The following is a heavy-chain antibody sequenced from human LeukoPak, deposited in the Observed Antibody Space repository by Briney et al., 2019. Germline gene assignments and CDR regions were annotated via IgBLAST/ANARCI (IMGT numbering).Heavy chain of an antibody. Sequence: ASVKVSCKASGYTFTSYAMHWVRQAPGQRLEWMGWINAGNGNTKYSQEFQGRVTITRDTSASTAYMELSSLRSEDMAVYYCARSTTTNGYRSWVYWGQGTLVSVSS. CDR2: INAGNGNT. V-gene: IGHV1-3*03. D-gene: IGHD2-8*01. CDR1: GYTFTSYA. CDR3: ARSTTTNGYRSWVY. J-gene: IGHJ4*02.